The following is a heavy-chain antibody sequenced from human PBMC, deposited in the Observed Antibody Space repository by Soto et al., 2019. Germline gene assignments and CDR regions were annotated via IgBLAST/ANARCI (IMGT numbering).Heavy chain of an antibody. D-gene: IGHD2-15*01. CDR1: GGSISSGGYY. J-gene: IGHJ3*02. CDR3: ARVGCSGGSCYLGAFDI. V-gene: IGHV4-31*03. CDR2: IYYSGST. Sequence: PSETLSLTCTVSGGSISSGGYYWSWIRQHPGKGLEWIGYIYYSGSTYYNPSLKSRVTISVDTSKNQFSLKLSSVTAADTAVYYCARVGCSGGSCYLGAFDIWGPGTMVTVSS.